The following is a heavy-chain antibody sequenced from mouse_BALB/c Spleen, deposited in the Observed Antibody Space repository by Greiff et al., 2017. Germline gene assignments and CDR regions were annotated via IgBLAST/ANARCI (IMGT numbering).Heavy chain of an antibody. V-gene: IGHV5-6-5*01. CDR2: ISSGGST. D-gene: IGHD2-14*01. CDR1: GFTFSSYA. Sequence: EVQLVESGGGLVKPGGSLKLSCAASGFTFSSYAMSWVRQTPEKRLEWVASISSGGSTYYPDSVKGRFTISRDNARNILYLQMSSLRSEDTAMYYCARGLDRYDDYAMDYWGQGTSVTVSS. J-gene: IGHJ4*01. CDR3: ARGLDRYDDYAMDY.